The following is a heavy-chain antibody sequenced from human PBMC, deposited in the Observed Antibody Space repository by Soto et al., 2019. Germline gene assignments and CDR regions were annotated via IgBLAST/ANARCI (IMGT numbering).Heavy chain of an antibody. CDR2: INPSGGST. CDR1: GYTFTSYY. Sequence: ASVKVSCKASGYTFTSYYMHWVRQAPGQGLEWMGIINPSGGSTSYAQKFQGRVTMTRDTSTSTVYMELSSLRSEDTAVYYCASIAVAGTVFDYWGQGTLVTVSS. V-gene: IGHV1-46*03. D-gene: IGHD6-19*01. CDR3: ASIAVAGTVFDY. J-gene: IGHJ4*02.